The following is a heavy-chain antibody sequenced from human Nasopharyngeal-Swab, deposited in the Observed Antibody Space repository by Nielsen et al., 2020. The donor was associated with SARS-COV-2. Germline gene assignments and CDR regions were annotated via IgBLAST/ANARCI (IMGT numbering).Heavy chain of an antibody. CDR1: GFTFSNYG. V-gene: IGHV3-64D*08. J-gene: IGHJ4*02. Sequence: GGSLRLSCSASGFTFSNYGMHWVRQAPGKGLEFVSAIFGLGDEKYYAESVRGRFTISRDNSRGPVYLQMSALRPEDTAVYYCVRDGLNYDYWGQGTQVIVSS. CDR3: VRDGLNYDY. CDR2: IFGLGDEK. D-gene: IGHD5-24*01.